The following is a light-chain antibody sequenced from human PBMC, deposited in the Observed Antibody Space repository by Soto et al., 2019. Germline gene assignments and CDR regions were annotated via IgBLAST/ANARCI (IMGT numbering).Light chain of an antibody. Sequence: DIQMTQSPSSVSASVGDRVTITCRASQGIRSWLAWYQQKPGKAPKLLIYDASSLQSGVPSGFSGSGSGTDFTLTISRLQPEDFATYLGHLANSFPSTFGQGTRLEIK. V-gene: IGKV1D-12*01. CDR1: QGIRSW. CDR2: DAS. CDR3: HLANSFPST. J-gene: IGKJ5*01.